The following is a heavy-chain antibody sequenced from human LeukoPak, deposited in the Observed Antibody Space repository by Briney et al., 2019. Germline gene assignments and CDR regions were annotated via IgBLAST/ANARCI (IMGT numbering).Heavy chain of an antibody. D-gene: IGHD6-19*01. CDR3: ARAYSQWLVLDY. V-gene: IGHV3-21*01. CDR2: ISGTSSYM. J-gene: IGHJ4*02. CDR1: GFNFRDYS. Sequence: GGSLRLSCVAYGFNFRDYSMNWVRQAPGKGLDWVSGISGTSSYMYYGDSVKGRFTVSRDNAKNSLYLQMESLRVEDTAVYYCARAYSQWLVLDYWGQGTLVTVSS.